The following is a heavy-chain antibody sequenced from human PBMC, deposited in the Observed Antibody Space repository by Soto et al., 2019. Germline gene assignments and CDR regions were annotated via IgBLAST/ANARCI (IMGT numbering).Heavy chain of an antibody. Sequence: SETLSLTCTVSGGSISSSSYYWGWIRQPPGKGLEWIGKINHSGSTNYNPSLKSRVTISVDTSKNQFSLKLSSVTAADTAVYYCARKWAERAAAGPWWFDPWGQGTLVTVSS. D-gene: IGHD6-13*01. CDR1: GGSISSSSYY. V-gene: IGHV4-39*07. J-gene: IGHJ5*02. CDR3: ARKWAERAAAGPWWFDP. CDR2: INHSGST.